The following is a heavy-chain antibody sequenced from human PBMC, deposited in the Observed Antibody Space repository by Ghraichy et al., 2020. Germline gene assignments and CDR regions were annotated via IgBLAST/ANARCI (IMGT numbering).Heavy chain of an antibody. J-gene: IGHJ4*02. CDR2: ISSSSAHI. D-gene: IGHD3-3*02. Sequence: LTCAASGFIFSSYSMNWVRQAPGQGLEWVSAISSSSAHIYYADSVKGRFTISRDNAKSSLFLQMNSLRAEDTAVYYCARGGSQHFWFDYWGQGTLVTVSS. CDR1: GFIFSSYS. CDR3: ARGGSQHFWFDY. V-gene: IGHV3-21*01.